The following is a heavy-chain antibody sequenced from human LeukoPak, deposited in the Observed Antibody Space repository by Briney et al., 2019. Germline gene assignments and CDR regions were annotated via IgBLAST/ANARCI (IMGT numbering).Heavy chain of an antibody. J-gene: IGHJ4*02. Sequence: GGSLRLSCAASGFTFSSYAMSWVRQAPGKGLEWVSAISGSGGSTYYADSVKGRFTISRDNSKNTLYLQMNSLRAEDTAAYYCARIRGYYDILTGYYRGPFDYWGQGTMVTVSS. D-gene: IGHD3-9*01. CDR2: ISGSGGST. V-gene: IGHV3-23*01. CDR1: GFTFSSYA. CDR3: ARIRGYYDILTGYYRGPFDY.